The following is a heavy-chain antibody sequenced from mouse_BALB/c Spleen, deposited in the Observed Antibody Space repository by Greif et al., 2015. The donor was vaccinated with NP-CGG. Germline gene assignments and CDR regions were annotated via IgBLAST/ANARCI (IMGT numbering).Heavy chain of an antibody. V-gene: IGHV7-3*02. CDR1: GFTFTDYY. CDR3: ARDLDADF. CDR2: IRNKANGYTI. J-gene: IGHJ2*01. Sequence: EVKLMEPGGDLVQPGGSLRLSCATSGFTFTDYYMSWVRQPPGKALEWLGFIRNKANGYTIEYSASLKGRFTISRDNSQSILYLQMNTQSAEDRAAYYCARDLDADFWGQGTTLTVSS.